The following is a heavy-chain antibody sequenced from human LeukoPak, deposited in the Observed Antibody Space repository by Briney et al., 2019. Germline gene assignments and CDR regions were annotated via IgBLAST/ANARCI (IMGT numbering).Heavy chain of an antibody. D-gene: IGHD2-2*01. CDR1: GYSFTNYW. CDR3: ATPYPREYCSSTTCYFNY. CDR2: IYPGDSDS. Sequence: GESLKISCKSSGYSFTNYWIGWVRQMPGKGLEWMGIIYPGDSDSKYSPSFQGHITISADKSISTAYLQWSSLKASDTAMYYCATPYPREYCSSTTCYFNYWGQGTLVTVSS. V-gene: IGHV5-51*01. J-gene: IGHJ4*02.